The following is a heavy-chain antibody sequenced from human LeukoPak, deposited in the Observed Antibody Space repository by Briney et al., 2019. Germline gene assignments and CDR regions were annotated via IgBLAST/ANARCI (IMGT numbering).Heavy chain of an antibody. CDR3: ARGLGGQVGSFVL. V-gene: IGHV1-46*01. Sequence: ASVTVSCTASGYTFTSYYMHWVRQAPGQGLEWMGIINPSGGSTSYAQKFQGRVTMTRDTSTSTVYMELSSLRSEDTAVYYCARGLGGQVGSFVLWGRGTLVTVSS. J-gene: IGHJ2*01. CDR1: GYTFTSYY. D-gene: IGHD2-15*01. CDR2: INPSGGST.